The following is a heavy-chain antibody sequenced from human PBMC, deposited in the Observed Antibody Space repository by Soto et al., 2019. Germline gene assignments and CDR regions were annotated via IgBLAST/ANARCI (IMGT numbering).Heavy chain of an antibody. D-gene: IGHD3-22*01. CDR3: VRHEGHQYDSSGRYFQN. J-gene: IGHJ1*01. CDR2: VRSKVNNYAT. V-gene: IGHV3-73*02. CDR1: GFIFGGAA. Sequence: EVQLVESGGGLVQPGGSLKLSCVGSGFIFGGAAMHWVRHASGKGLEWLGRVRSKVNNYATEYAASVKGRFTISRDDSQNXXYLQMNSLTTEAPAEYYCVRHEGHQYDSSGRYFQNWGQGTLVIVSS.